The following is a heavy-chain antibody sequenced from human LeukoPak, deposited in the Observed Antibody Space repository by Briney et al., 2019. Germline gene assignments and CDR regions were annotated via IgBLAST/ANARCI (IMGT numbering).Heavy chain of an antibody. V-gene: IGHV4-59*01. CDR3: ARGARGYSYG. J-gene: IGHJ4*02. CDR1: GGSISSYY. Sequence: KPSETLSLTCTVSGGSISSYYWSWIRQPPGKGLEWIGYIFYSGNTNYNPSLKSRVTISLDTSKNQFSLRLSSVTAADTAMYYCARGARGYSYGWGQGTLVTVSS. D-gene: IGHD5-18*01. CDR2: IFYSGNT.